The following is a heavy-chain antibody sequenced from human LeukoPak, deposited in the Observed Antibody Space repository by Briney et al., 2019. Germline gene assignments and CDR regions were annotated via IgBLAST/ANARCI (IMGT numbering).Heavy chain of an antibody. D-gene: IGHD5-18*01. J-gene: IGHJ4*02. Sequence: SETLSLTCTVSGDSISSYYWSWIRQPPGKGLEGIGYIFYSGSTNYNPSLKSRVTVSVDMSKNQFSLRLSSVTAADTAVYYCARGWTPNHHTAMAYWGQGILVTVFS. CDR3: ARGWTPNHHTAMAY. CDR2: IFYSGST. CDR1: GDSISSYY. V-gene: IGHV4-59*01.